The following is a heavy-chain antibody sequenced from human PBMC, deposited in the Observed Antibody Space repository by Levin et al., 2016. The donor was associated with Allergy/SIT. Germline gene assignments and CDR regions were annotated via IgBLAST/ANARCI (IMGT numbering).Heavy chain of an antibody. CDR3: ARKKWSTNYFDS. Sequence: LRLSCAVSTYSSTSGHWWGWIRQPPGKGLEWIGYISYSGSTYYNPSLKSRVTMSVDTSKNHFSLNVSSVTAVDTAVYYCARKKWSTNYFDSWDQGTLVTVSS. D-gene: IGHD2-15*01. J-gene: IGHJ4*02. CDR1: TYSSTSGHW. CDR2: ISYSGST. V-gene: IGHV4-28*01.